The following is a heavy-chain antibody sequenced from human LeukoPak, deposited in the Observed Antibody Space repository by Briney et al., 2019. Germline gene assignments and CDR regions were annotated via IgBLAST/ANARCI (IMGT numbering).Heavy chain of an antibody. V-gene: IGHV3-53*01. CDR2: LDGGGST. J-gene: IGHJ4*02. D-gene: IGHD5-18*01. Sequence: PGGSLRLSCAASGFTFDDYGMSWVRQAPGKGLEWVSSLDGGGSTYNADSVKGRFTISRDNSENTLYLQMNNLRAEDTAMYYCATRYSFNYLGFWGQGTLVTVSS. CDR1: GFTFDDYG. CDR3: ATRYSFNYLGF.